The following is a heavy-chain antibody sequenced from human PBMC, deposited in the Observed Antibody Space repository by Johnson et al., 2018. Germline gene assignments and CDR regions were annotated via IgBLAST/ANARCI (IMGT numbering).Heavy chain of an antibody. J-gene: IGHJ6*02. D-gene: IGHD3-22*01. CDR1: GGSISSYY. CDR2: IYYSGST. V-gene: IGHV4-59*01. Sequence: QVQLQESGPGLVKPSETLSLTCTVSGGSISSYYWSWIRQPPGKGLEWIGYIYYSGSTNYNPSLKSRVTISVDTSKNQFSLKLSSVTAADTAVYYCARDEYYYDSSGYYRHYGMDVGGQGTTVTVSS. CDR3: ARDEYYYDSSGYYRHYGMDV.